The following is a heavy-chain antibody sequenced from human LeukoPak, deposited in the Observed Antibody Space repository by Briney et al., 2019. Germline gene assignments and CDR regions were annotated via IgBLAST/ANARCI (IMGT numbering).Heavy chain of an antibody. CDR1: GFTFSSYW. D-gene: IGHD1-26*01. Sequence: PGGSLRLSCAASGFTFSSYWMSWVRPAPGKGLEWLANIKQDGNEKYYVDSVTGRFTISRDNPKNSLYLQMNSLKAEDTAVYYCARYSGNYRAFDIWGQGTMVTVSS. CDR3: ARYSGNYRAFDI. CDR2: IKQDGNEK. V-gene: IGHV3-7*05. J-gene: IGHJ3*02.